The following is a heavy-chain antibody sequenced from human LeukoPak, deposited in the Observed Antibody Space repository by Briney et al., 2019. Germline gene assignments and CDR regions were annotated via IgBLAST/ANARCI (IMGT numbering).Heavy chain of an antibody. CDR1: GYTFTGYY. D-gene: IGHD3-22*01. J-gene: IGHJ5*02. CDR3: ARDISPPSITMIVGSFGWFDP. CDR2: INPNSGGT. V-gene: IGHV1-2*02. Sequence: ASVKVSCKASGYTFTGYYMHWVRQAPGQGLEWMGWINPNSGGTNYAQKFQGRVTMTRDTSISTAYMELSRLRSDDTAVYYCARDISPPSITMIVGSFGWFDPWGQGTLVTVSS.